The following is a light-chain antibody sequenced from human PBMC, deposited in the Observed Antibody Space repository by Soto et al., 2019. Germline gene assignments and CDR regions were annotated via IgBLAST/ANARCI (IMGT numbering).Light chain of an antibody. Sequence: DIVLTQSPATLSLSPGERATLSCRDSQSVSRKLSWYQQKPGQAPRLLIYDASNRATGIPARFSGSGSGTDLTLTISSLEPEDFAIYYCRQHSNFFGTGSKVDI. J-gene: IGKJ3*01. CDR2: DAS. CDR1: QSVSRK. CDR3: RQHSNF. V-gene: IGKV3-11*01.